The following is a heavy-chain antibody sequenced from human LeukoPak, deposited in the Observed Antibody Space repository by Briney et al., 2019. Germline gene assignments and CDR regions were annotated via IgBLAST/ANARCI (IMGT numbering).Heavy chain of an antibody. J-gene: IGHJ4*02. CDR2: ISYNGGKK. V-gene: IGHV3-30*04. D-gene: IGHD3-22*01. CDR1: GFSFSSYA. Sequence: GGSLRLSCAASGFSFSSYAIHWARQAPGKGLEWVALISYNGGKKDYADSVKGRFTIDRDNSKNTVYPQMNSLRPDDTAIYFCARQESRNYYYEGLDYWGQGNLVTVSS. CDR3: ARQESRNYYYEGLDY.